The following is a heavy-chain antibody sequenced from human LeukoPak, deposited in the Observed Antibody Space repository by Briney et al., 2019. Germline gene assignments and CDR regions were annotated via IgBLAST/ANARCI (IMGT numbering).Heavy chain of an antibody. J-gene: IGHJ4*02. D-gene: IGHD2-2*01. CDR3: TTDPFQNIVVVPAAIIKMDY. V-gene: IGHV3-15*01. CDR2: IKSKTDGGT. Sequence: KAGGSLRLSCAASGFTFSSYGMHWVRQAPGKGLEWVGRIKSKTDGGTDYAAPVKGRFTISRDDSKNTLYLQMNSLKTEDTAVYYCTTDPFQNIVVVPAAIIKMDYWGQGTLVTVAS. CDR1: GFTFSSYG.